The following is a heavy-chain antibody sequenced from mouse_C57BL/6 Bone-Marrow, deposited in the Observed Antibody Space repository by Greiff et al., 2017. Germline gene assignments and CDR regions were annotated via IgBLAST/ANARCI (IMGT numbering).Heavy chain of an antibody. D-gene: IGHD2-1*01. V-gene: IGHV10-3*01. J-gene: IGHJ1*03. Sequence: EVQLVESGGGLVQPKGSLKLSCAASGFTFNTYAMHWVRQAPGKGLEWVARIRSKSSNDATYYADSVKDRFTISRDDSQSMLYLQMNNLKTEDTAMYYCVRGDYGNYDWYFDVWGTGTTVTVSS. CDR1: GFTFNTYA. CDR3: VRGDYGNYDWYFDV. CDR2: IRSKSSNDAT.